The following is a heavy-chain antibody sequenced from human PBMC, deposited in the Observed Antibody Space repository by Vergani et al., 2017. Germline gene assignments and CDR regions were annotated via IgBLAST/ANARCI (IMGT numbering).Heavy chain of an antibody. CDR1: GFTFVSYA. CDR2: ISGSGSST. D-gene: IGHD6-6*01. J-gene: IGHJ4*01. Sequence: EVQLLESGGGLVQPGGSLRLSCAASGFTFVSYAMSWVRQAPGKGLEWVSAISGSGSSTYYADSVKGRSAISRDNSKNTLYLQMSSLRAEDSAVYYCAKDRDFYSSSFTGWLDYWGHGILVTVSS. CDR3: AKDRDFYSSSFTGWLDY. V-gene: IGHV3-23*01.